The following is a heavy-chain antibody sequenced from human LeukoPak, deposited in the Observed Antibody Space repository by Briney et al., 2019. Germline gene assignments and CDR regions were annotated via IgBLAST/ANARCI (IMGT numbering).Heavy chain of an antibody. D-gene: IGHD4-17*01. CDR1: GYSISSGYY. CDR3: ARVPTVTFFDY. Sequence: SETLSLTCTVSGYSISSGYYWGWIRPPPGKGLEWIGSIYYSGSTYYNPSLKSRVTISVDTSKNQFSLKLSSVTAADTAVYYCARVPTVTFFDYWGQGTLVTVSS. CDR2: IYYSGST. V-gene: IGHV4-38-2*02. J-gene: IGHJ4*02.